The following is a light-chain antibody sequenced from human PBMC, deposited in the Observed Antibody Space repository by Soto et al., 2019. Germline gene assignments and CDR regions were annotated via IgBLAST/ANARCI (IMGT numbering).Light chain of an antibody. CDR1: RSXGDT. Sequence: EIVMTHSPATLSVSPGGRATLSCRASRSXGDTLALCQQKAGQAPRLLXHGSSSRVTGCPARLSGSGSVTDFTLPISSLHSDDFAVYYFQQYENWTWTFGQGTKVDIK. V-gene: IGKV3-15*01. J-gene: IGKJ1*01. CDR2: GSS. CDR3: QQYENWTWT.